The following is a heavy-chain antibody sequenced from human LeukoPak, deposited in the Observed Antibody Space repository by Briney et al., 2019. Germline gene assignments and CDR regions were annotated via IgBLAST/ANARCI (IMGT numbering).Heavy chain of an antibody. D-gene: IGHD2-15*01. CDR3: ARHRGGYCSGSSCYLPGDY. CDR2: IYPGDSDS. J-gene: IGHJ4*02. CDR1: GYNFTNYW. Sequence: GESLKISCKGSGYNFTNYWLAWVRQMPGKGLELMGIIYPGDSDSRYNPSFQGQVTFSADESISTAYLQWSSLKASDTAIYYCARHRGGYCSGSSCYLPGDYWGQGTLVTVSS. V-gene: IGHV5-51*01.